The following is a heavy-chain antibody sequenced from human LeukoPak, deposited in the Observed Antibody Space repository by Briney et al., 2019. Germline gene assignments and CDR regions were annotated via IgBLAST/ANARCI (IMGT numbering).Heavy chain of an antibody. J-gene: IGHJ6*02. CDR3: ARGQGDDFWSGYYLDYYYYGMDV. CDR2: INHSGST. V-gene: IGHV4-34*01. Sequence: PSETLSITCAVYGGSFSGYYWSWIRQPPGKGLEWIGEINHSGSTNYNPSLKSRVTISVDTSKNQFSLKLSSVTAADTAVYYCARGQGDDFWSGYYLDYYYYGMDVWGQGTTVTVSS. D-gene: IGHD3-3*01. CDR1: GGSFSGYY.